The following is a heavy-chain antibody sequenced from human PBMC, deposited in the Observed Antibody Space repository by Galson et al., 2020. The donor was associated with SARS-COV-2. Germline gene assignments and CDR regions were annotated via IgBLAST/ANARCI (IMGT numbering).Heavy chain of an antibody. V-gene: IGHV3-30*01. CDR3: ARDFGYSYGSSYFDY. Sequence: GGSLRLSCAASGFTFSSYAMHWVRQAPGKGLEWVAVISYDGSNKYYADSVKGRFTISRDNSKNTLYLQMNSLRAEDTAVYYCARDFGYSYGSSYFDYWGQGTLVTVS. D-gene: IGHD5-18*01. CDR2: ISYDGSNK. CDR1: GFTFSSYA. J-gene: IGHJ4*02.